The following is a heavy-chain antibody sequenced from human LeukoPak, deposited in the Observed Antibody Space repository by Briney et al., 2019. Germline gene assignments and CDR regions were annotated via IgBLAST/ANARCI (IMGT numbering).Heavy chain of an antibody. V-gene: IGHV3-23*01. CDR2: ISGSGGST. J-gene: IGHJ4*02. D-gene: IGHD4-23*01. CDR1: GFTFSSYA. Sequence: GGSLRLSCAASGFTFSSYAMSWVRQAPGKGLEWVSAISGSGGSTYYADSVKGRFTISRDNSKNTLYLQMNSLRAEDTALYYCAKDLDCGGTYYFDYWGQGTLVTVSS. CDR3: AKDLDCGGTYYFDY.